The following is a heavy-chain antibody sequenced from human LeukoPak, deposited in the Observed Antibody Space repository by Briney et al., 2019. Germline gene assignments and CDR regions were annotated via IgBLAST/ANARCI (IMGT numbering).Heavy chain of an antibody. D-gene: IGHD6-19*01. V-gene: IGHV4-39*07. J-gene: IGHJ4*02. CDR1: GGSISSSSYY. CDR2: IYYSGST. Sequence: PSETLSLTCTVSGGSISSSSYYWGWIRQPPGKGLEWIGSIYYSGSTYYNPSLKSRLTISVDTSKNQFSLKLSSMTAADTAVYYCARVRWLAPKTYYFDYWGQGTLVTVSS. CDR3: ARVRWLAPKTYYFDY.